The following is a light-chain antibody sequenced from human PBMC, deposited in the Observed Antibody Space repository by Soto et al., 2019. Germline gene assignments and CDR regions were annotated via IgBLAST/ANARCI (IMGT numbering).Light chain of an antibody. J-gene: IGKJ1*01. Sequence: IMMTQSPATLSVSPGERATLSCRASQSVSSNLAWYQQKPGQAPRLLIYGASTRATGIPARFSGSGSGTVFTLTISSLQSEDFAVYYCQQYNNWPPWTFGQGTKVEIK. CDR3: QQYNNWPPWT. CDR1: QSVSSN. V-gene: IGKV3-15*01. CDR2: GAS.